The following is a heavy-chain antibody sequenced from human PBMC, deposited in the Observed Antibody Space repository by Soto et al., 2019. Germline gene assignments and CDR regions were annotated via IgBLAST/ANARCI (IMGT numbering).Heavy chain of an antibody. CDR2: ISYDGSNK. V-gene: IGHV3-30-3*01. D-gene: IGHD2-2*01. CDR1: GFTFSSYA. J-gene: IGHJ6*02. Sequence: QVQLVESGGGVVQPGRSLRLSCAASGFTFSSYAMHWVRQAPGKGLEWVAVISYDGSNKYYADSVKGRFTISRDNSKNTLYLQMNSLRAEDTAVYYCVAYPRSNHPYYGMDVWGQGTTVTVSS. CDR3: VAYPRSNHPYYGMDV.